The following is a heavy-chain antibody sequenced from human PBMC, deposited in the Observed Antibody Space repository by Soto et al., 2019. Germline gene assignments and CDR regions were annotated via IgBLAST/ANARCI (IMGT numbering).Heavy chain of an antibody. Sequence: SVKVSCKASGYTFTNYGVSWVRQAPGQGLEWMGWIGGYKGNTNYAQKIQSRFTLTTDTSTSTAYMELRSLRSDDTAVYYCAPHTLDTGMPSGYWGQGTLVTVSS. V-gene: IGHV1-18*01. D-gene: IGHD5-18*01. CDR3: APHTLDTGMPSGY. CDR1: GYTFTNYG. CDR2: IGGYKGNT. J-gene: IGHJ4*02.